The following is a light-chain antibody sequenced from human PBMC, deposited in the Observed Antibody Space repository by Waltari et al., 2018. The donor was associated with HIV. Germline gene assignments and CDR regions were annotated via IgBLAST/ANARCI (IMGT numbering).Light chain of an antibody. V-gene: IGKV4-1*01. CDR1: QSVLYSSNNKNY. CDR2: WAS. Sequence: DIVMTQSPDSLAVSLGERATINCKSSQSVLYSSNNKNYLAWYQQKPGQPPTLLIYWASSRESGVPDRFSGGGSGTDFTITISSLQAEDVAVYYCQQYYSAPPTFGGGTKVEI. CDR3: QQYYSAPPT. J-gene: IGKJ4*01.